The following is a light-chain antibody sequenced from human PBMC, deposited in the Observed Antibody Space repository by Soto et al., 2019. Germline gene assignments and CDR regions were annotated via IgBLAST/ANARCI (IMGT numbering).Light chain of an antibody. CDR1: QTVSNTY. V-gene: IGKV3-20*01. Sequence: EIVLTQFPGALSLSPGERVTLSCRASQTVSNTYLAGYQQKSGQAPKFLIYGASNRATGIPDRFSGSGSGTDFNLTISRLEPEDFAAYYCQQYGALPPTFGGGNKVEIK. CDR3: QQYGALPPT. CDR2: GAS. J-gene: IGKJ4*01.